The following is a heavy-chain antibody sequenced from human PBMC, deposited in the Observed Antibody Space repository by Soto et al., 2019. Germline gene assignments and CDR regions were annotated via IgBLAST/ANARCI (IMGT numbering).Heavy chain of an antibody. Sequence: EVQLVESGGALVQPGGSLRLSCAASGFRFSIYSMNWVRQAPGKGLEWSAYITSDTKTIKYGDSVKGRVTISRDNAKNSVYLQMNSLIDEDKAVYYCARSVEGNFDYWGQGTVVTASS. V-gene: IGHV3-48*02. CDR2: ITSDTKTI. D-gene: IGHD6-19*01. CDR3: ARSVEGNFDY. J-gene: IGHJ4*02. CDR1: GFRFSIYS.